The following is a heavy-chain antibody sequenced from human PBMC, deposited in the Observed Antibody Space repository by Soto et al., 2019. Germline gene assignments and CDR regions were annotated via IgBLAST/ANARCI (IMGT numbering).Heavy chain of an antibody. Sequence: QITLKESGPTLVKPTQTLTLTCTFSGFSLNTRGVGVGWIRQPPGKALEWLALISWDGEKRYSPSLKSRLTITKDTSENQVVLTMTNMDPVDTAKYYCAPRRGDRVTGHYYFDYWGQGTLVTGSS. CDR2: ISWDGEK. CDR1: GFSLNTRGVG. V-gene: IGHV2-5*02. CDR3: APRRGDRVTGHYYFDY. D-gene: IGHD2-21*02. J-gene: IGHJ4*02.